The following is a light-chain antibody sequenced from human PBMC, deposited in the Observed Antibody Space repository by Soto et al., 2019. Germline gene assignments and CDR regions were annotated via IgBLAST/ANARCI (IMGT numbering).Light chain of an antibody. CDR3: QQYNNWPPKT. J-gene: IGKJ1*01. Sequence: EIVMTQSPATLSVSPGERATLSCRASQSVSSNLAWYQQKPGQAPRLLIYGASTRATGIPARFSGSGSGTEFTLTISSLPSEDFAVYYCQQYNNWPPKTFGQGTKVDI. V-gene: IGKV3-15*01. CDR2: GAS. CDR1: QSVSSN.